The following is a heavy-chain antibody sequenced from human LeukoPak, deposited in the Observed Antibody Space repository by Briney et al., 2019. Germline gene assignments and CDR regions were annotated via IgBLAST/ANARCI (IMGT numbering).Heavy chain of an antibody. CDR2: ISYDGSNK. V-gene: IGHV3-30*18. Sequence: PGGSLRLSCAASGFTFSSYGMHWVRQAPGKGLEWVAVISYDGSNKYYADSVKGRFTISRDNSKNTLYLQMNSLRAEDTAVYYCAKDIGSVVIRYYFDDWGQGTLVTVSS. CDR3: AKDIGSVVIRYYFDD. CDR1: GFTFSSYG. J-gene: IGHJ4*02. D-gene: IGHD3-22*01.